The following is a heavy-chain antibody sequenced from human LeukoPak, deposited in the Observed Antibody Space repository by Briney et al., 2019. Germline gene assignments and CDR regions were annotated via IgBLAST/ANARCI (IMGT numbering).Heavy chain of an antibody. D-gene: IGHD5-24*01. J-gene: IGHJ4*02. CDR3: ARLDFYGYNYYYFDY. CDR1: GFTFSSYA. V-gene: IGHV4-4*09. CDR2: IYTSGST. Sequence: PGGSLRLSCAASGFTFSSYAMSWIRQPPGKGLEWIGYIYTSGSTNYNPSLKSRVTISVDTSKNQFSLKLSSVTAADTAVYYCARLDFYGYNYYYFDYWGQGTLVTVSS.